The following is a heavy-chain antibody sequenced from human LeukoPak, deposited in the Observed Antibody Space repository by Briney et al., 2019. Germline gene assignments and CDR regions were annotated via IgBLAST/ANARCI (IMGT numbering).Heavy chain of an antibody. CDR3: ARAHSIASYYYGVDV. Sequence: SQTLSLTCTVSGGSISSGGYYWSWIRQPPGKGLEWIEYIYHSGSTYYSPSLKSRVTISVDRSKNQFSLKLSSVTAADTAVYYCARAHSIASYYYGVDVWGQGTTVTVSS. CDR2: IYHSGST. D-gene: IGHD2/OR15-2a*01. J-gene: IGHJ6*02. V-gene: IGHV4-30-2*01. CDR1: GGSISSGGYY.